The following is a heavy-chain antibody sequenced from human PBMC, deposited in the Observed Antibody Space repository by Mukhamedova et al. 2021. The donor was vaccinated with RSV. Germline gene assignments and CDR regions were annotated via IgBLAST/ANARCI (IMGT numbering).Heavy chain of an antibody. CDR3: ATDYTAIFTVFDF. Sequence: EYMGRVKPGGDGSDYAQKFQGSVTMTRHTSTSTVYMELGNLTSEDTAVYHCATDYTAIFTVFDFWGQGTLVTVSS. V-gene: IGHV1-46*01. J-gene: IGHJ4*02. CDR2: VKPGGDGS. D-gene: IGHD5-18*01.